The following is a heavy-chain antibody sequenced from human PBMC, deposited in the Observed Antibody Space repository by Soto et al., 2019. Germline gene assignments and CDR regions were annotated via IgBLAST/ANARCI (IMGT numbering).Heavy chain of an antibody. J-gene: IGHJ4*02. Sequence: SETLSLTCTVSGGSVSGGDYYWSWICQRQGKGLEWIGYIYYTWSTYYNPSLNRRVTITVDTSKNQLSLKLTSVTAADTDVYYCASVMVRGVPPGFFDYWGKGTLVTVSS. CDR2: IYYTWST. CDR1: GGSVSGGDYY. D-gene: IGHD3-10*01. CDR3: ASVMVRGVPPGFFDY. V-gene: IGHV4-30-4*01.